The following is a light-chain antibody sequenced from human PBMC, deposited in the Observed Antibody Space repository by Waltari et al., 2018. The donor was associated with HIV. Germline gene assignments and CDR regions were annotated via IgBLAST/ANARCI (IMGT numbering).Light chain of an antibody. V-gene: IGKV1-33*01. CDR2: DAS. CDR1: QDMSNY. J-gene: IGKJ3*01. Sequence: DLQMTQSQSSLSASVGDRVTITCQASQDMSNYLNWYQQKPWKAPKLLISDASNLDTGVPSRFSGSRSGTDFTFTISSLQPEDIATYYCQQYDNLPTFGPGTKVDIK. CDR3: QQYDNLPT.